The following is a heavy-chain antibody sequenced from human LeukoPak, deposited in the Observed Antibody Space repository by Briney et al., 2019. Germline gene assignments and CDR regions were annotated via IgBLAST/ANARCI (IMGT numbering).Heavy chain of an antibody. CDR3: ARDYDCFWGSYFGY. Sequence: SETLSLTCTVSGGSISSSRKYWGWIRQPPGKGLEWIGSIYYSGSTNYNPSLKSRVTMSVDTSKNQFSLKLSSVTAEDTAVYYCARDYDCFWGSYFGYWGQGTLVTVSS. D-gene: IGHD3-16*01. CDR2: IYYSGST. CDR1: GGSISSSRKY. J-gene: IGHJ4*02. V-gene: IGHV4-39*07.